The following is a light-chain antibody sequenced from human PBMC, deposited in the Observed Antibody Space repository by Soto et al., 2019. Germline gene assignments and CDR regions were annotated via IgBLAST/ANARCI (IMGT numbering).Light chain of an antibody. Sequence: QSALTQPSSVSGSPGQSITISCTGTSSDIGSYNFVSWYQQHPGKAPKLMIYEVSKRPSGVSNRFSGSKSGNTASLTISGLQAEDKADYYCCSYAGSSTFYVFGTGTKVTVL. V-gene: IGLV2-23*02. CDR1: SSDIGSYNF. CDR3: CSYAGSSTFYV. CDR2: EVS. J-gene: IGLJ1*01.